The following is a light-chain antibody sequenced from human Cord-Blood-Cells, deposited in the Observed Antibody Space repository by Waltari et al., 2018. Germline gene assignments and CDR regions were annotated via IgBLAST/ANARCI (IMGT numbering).Light chain of an antibody. CDR2: GAS. CDR1: QSVSSSY. V-gene: IGKV3-20*01. J-gene: IGKJ2*01. Sequence: EIVLTQSPGTLSLSPGEGATLSCRASQSVSSSYLAWYQQKPGQAPRLLIYGASSRATGSPDRFSGSGSGTDFTLTISRLEPEDFAVYYCQLSQVRLNSQNTFGQGTKLEIK. CDR3: QLSQVRLNSQNT.